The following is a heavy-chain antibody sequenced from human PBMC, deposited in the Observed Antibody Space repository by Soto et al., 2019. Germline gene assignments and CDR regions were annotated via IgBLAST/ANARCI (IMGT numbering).Heavy chain of an antibody. Sequence: GESLKISCEGSGYRFTGYWIGWVRQMPGKGLEWMGIIYPGDSDTRYSPSFQGQVTISADKSISTAYLQWSSLKASDSAMYYCASHRSFEDKQLVFSGINGMDDWGQGTTGT. D-gene: IGHD6-6*01. CDR2: IYPGDSDT. J-gene: IGHJ6*01. V-gene: IGHV5-51*01. CDR1: GYRFTGYW. CDR3: ASHRSFEDKQLVFSGINGMDD.